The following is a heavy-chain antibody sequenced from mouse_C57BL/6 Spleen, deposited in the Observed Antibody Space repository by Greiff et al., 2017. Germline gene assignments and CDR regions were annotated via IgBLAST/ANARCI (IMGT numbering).Heavy chain of an antibody. Sequence: EVKLVESGGGLVQPGGSMKLSCVASGFTFSNYWMNWVRQSPEKGLEWVAQIRLKSDNYATHYAESVKGRFTISRDDSKSSVYLQMNNLRAEDTGIYYCTGGGYYDDGDYFDYWGQGTTLTVSS. V-gene: IGHV6-3*01. J-gene: IGHJ2*01. CDR2: IRLKSDNYAT. CDR1: GFTFSNYW. CDR3: TGGGYYDDGDYFDY. D-gene: IGHD1-1*01.